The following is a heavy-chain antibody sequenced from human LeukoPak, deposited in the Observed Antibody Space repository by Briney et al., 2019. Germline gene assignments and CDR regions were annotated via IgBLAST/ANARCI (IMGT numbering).Heavy chain of an antibody. CDR2: IIPIFGTA. CDR1: VGTFSSYA. Sequence: ASVKVSCKASVGTFSSYAISWVRQAPGQGLEWLGGIIPIFGTANYAQKFQGRVTITADESTSTAYMELSSLRSEDTAVYYCARPYSSGRAYYYYYMDVWGKGTTVTVSS. V-gene: IGHV1-69*13. CDR3: ARPYSSGRAYYYYYMDV. J-gene: IGHJ6*03. D-gene: IGHD6-19*01.